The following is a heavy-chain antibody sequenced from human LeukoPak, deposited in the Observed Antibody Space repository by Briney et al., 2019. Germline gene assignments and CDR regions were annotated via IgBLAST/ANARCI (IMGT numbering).Heavy chain of an antibody. CDR2: INHSGST. Sequence: SETLSLTCAVYGGSFSGYYWSWIRQPPGKGLEWIGEINHSGSTNYNPSLKSRVTISVDTSKNQFSLKLSSVTAADTAVYYCARSEGSSWFGAEYFQHWGQGTLVTVSS. J-gene: IGHJ1*01. V-gene: IGHV4-34*01. CDR3: ARSEGSSWFGAEYFQH. D-gene: IGHD6-13*01. CDR1: GGSFSGYY.